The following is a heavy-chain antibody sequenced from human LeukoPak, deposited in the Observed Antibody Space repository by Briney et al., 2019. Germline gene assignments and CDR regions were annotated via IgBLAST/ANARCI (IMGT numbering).Heavy chain of an antibody. D-gene: IGHD3-22*01. V-gene: IGHV4-28*05. CDR1: GYSISSSNW. CDR2: IYYSGSI. J-gene: IGHJ4*02. CDR3: ARMSYDSSGYYEYYFDY. Sequence: SATLSLTCAVSGYSISSSNWWGWIRQPPGKGLEWIGYIYYSGSIYYNPSLKSRVTMSVDTSKNQFSLKLSSVTAVDTAVYYCARMSYDSSGYYEYYFDYWGQGTLVTVSS.